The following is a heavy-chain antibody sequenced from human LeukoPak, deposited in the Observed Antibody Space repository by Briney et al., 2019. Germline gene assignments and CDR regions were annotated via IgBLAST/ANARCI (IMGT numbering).Heavy chain of an antibody. V-gene: IGHV1-2*02. D-gene: IGHD2-15*01. CDR3: ARRPAVGSPFDP. J-gene: IGHJ5*02. CDR2: INPNTGDT. CDR1: GYTFTGYY. Sequence: ASVKVSCKASGYTFTGYYRHWVRQAPGQGLEWMGWINPNTGDTNFAQKFQGRVTLTRDTSISTAYMELSSLKSDDTALYYCARRPAVGSPFDPCGQGTLVTVSS.